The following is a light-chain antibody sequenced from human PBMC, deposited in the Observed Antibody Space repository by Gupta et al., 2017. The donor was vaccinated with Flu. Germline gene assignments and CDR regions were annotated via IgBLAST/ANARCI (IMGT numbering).Light chain of an antibody. CDR2: DVN. V-gene: IGLV2-14*03. CDR1: SSDVADYQY. CDR3: SSYTSSNTLQVI. J-gene: IGLJ2*01. Sequence: QSALTQPASVSASRGQSITISCTGTSSDVADYQYVSWYQQLPGKAPNRMIYDVNDRPSGVSNRFSASKSGNTAALTISGLQAEDEADYYCSSYTSSNTLQVIFGGGTRLTVL.